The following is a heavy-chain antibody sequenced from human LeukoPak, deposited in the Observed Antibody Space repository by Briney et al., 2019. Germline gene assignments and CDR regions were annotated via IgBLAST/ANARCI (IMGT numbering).Heavy chain of an antibody. CDR2: MHHSGST. CDR3: VRGVGDSGYGRFSGY. V-gene: IGHV4-59*07. Sequence: PSDTLSLTCSVSGASISSYYWGWVRQPPGKGLEWIGYMHHSGSTNYNPSLKSRVTIPVDTSKNQFSLKLTSVTPADTAVYYCVRGVGDSGYGRFSGYWGQGILVIVAS. J-gene: IGHJ4*02. CDR1: GASISSYY. D-gene: IGHD5-12*01.